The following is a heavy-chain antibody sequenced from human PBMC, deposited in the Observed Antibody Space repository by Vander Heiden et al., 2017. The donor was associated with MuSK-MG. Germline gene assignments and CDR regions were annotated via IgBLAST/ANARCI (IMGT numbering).Heavy chain of an antibody. D-gene: IGHD3-10*01. CDR2: IDWDDNK. CDR1: GFSLRTSGMR. Sequence: QVTLKESGPALVKPTQTLTLTCTFSGFSLRTSGMRVSWIRQSPGKALEWLARIDWDDNKFYSTSLKTRLTISKDTSKNQVVLTMTNMDPVDTATYYCARTYGSGNSCFDPWGQGTLVTVSS. CDR3: ARTYGSGNSCFDP. J-gene: IGHJ5*02. V-gene: IGHV2-70*04.